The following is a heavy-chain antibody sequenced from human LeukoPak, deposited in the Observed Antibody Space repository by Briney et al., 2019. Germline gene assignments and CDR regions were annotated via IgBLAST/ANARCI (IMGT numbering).Heavy chain of an antibody. D-gene: IGHD6-19*01. Sequence: SVKVSCKASGGTFSSYAISWVRQAPGQGLEWMGGIIPIFGTANYAQKFQGRVTITADESTSKAYMELSSLRSEDTAVYYCARENSSGWYIDYWGQGTLVTVSS. CDR2: IIPIFGTA. J-gene: IGHJ4*02. V-gene: IGHV1-69*13. CDR3: ARENSSGWYIDY. CDR1: GGTFSSYA.